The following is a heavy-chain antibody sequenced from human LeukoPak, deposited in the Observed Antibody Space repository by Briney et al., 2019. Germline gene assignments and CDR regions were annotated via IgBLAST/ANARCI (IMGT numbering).Heavy chain of an antibody. CDR3: ARVYSSGWYSNPLHFDY. CDR1: GYSLSSGYY. V-gene: IGHV4-38-2*01. D-gene: IGHD6-19*01. CDR2: IYHSGST. Sequence: SETLSLTCAVSGYSLSSGYYWGWIRQPPGKGLEWIGSIYHSGSTYYNPSLKSRVTISVDTSKNQFSLKLSSVTAADTAVYYCARVYSSGWYSNPLHFDYWGQGTLVTVSS. J-gene: IGHJ4*02.